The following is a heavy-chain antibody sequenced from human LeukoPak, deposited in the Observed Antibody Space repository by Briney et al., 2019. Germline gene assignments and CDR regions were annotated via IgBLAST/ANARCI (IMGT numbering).Heavy chain of an antibody. Sequence: SVKVSCKASGGTFSSYAISWVRQAPGQGLEWMGGIIPIFGTANYAQKFQGRVTITTDESASTAYMELSSLRSEDTAVYYCAREGSSWLDAFDIWGQGTMVTVSS. V-gene: IGHV1-69*05. CDR2: IIPIFGTA. J-gene: IGHJ3*02. CDR3: AREGSSWLDAFDI. CDR1: GGTFSSYA. D-gene: IGHD6-13*01.